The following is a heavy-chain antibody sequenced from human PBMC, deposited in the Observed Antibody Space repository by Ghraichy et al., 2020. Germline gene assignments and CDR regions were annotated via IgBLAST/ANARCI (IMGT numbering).Heavy chain of an antibody. Sequence: SETLSLTCTVSGGSVSSGSYYWSWIRQPPGKGLEWIGYIYYSGSTNYNPSLKSRVTISVDTSKNQFSLKLSSVTAADTAVYYCARGRVVPAVPQPWFDPWGQGILVTVSS. J-gene: IGHJ5*02. V-gene: IGHV4-61*01. CDR1: GGSVSSGSYY. CDR3: ARGRVVPAVPQPWFDP. CDR2: IYYSGST. D-gene: IGHD2-2*01.